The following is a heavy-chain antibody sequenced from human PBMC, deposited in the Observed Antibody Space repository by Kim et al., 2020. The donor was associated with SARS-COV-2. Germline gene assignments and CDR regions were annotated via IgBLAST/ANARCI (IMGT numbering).Heavy chain of an antibody. CDR1: GFTFSSYD. CDR3: AKDEGDGGASPLDY. Sequence: GGSLRLSCAVSGFTFSSYDMHWVRQAPGKGLEWVALDGTNKYYADSVKGRFTISRDNSKNTLFLQMNSLRAEDTAVYYCAKDEGDGGASPLDYWGQGTLVTVSS. CDR2: DGTNK. V-gene: IGHV3-30*02. J-gene: IGHJ4*02. D-gene: IGHD1-26*01.